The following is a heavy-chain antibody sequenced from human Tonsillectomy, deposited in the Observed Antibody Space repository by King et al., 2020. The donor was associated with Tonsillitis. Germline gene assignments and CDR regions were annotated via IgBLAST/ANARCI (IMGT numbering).Heavy chain of an antibody. CDR2: ISWDGGST. J-gene: IGHJ4*02. CDR3: AILYDYVWVSYRPTLEYFDY. CDR1: GFTFDDYT. D-gene: IGHD3-16*02. Sequence: VQLVESGGVVVQPGGSLRLSCAASGFTFDDYTMHWVRQAPGKGLEWVSLISWDGGSTYYADSVKGRFTISRDNSKNSLYLQMNSLRTEDTALYYCAILYDYVWVSYRPTLEYFDYWGQGTLVTVSS. V-gene: IGHV3-43*01.